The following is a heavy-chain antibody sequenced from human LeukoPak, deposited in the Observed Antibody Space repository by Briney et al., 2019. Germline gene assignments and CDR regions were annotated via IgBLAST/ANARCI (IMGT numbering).Heavy chain of an antibody. V-gene: IGHV4-59*08. D-gene: IGHD3-9*01. Sequence: PSETLSLTCTVSGGSISSYYWSWIRQPPGKGLEWIGYIYYSGSTNYNPSLKSRVTISVDTSKNQFSLKLSSVTAADTAVYYCARLADILTGYYFDYWGQGTLVTVSS. CDR2: IYYSGST. CDR3: ARLADILTGYYFDY. J-gene: IGHJ4*02. CDR1: GGSISSYY.